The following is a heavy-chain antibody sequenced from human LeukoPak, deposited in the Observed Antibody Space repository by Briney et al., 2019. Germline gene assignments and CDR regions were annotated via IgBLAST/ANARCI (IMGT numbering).Heavy chain of an antibody. CDR1: GGSISSYY. Sequence: SETLSLTCTVSGGSISSYYWSWIRQPPGKGLEWIGYIYYSGSTNYNPSLKSRVTISVDTSKNQFSLKLSSVTAADTAVYYCTRLVITNYYYYGMDVWGQGTTVTVSS. V-gene: IGHV4-59*08. CDR3: TRLVITNYYYYGMDV. CDR2: IYYSGST. D-gene: IGHD3-22*01. J-gene: IGHJ6*02.